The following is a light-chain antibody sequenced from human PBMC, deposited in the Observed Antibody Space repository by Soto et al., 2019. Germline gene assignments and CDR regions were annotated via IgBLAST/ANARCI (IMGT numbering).Light chain of an antibody. V-gene: IGKV1-5*01. Sequence: DIHMTQSPSTLSASVGYIFTITCRASQSISNWLAWYQQKPGKAPKLLIYDASSLESGVPSRLRGSGYGTDLTITISSMKYEDFETYYCQQGNSFTITFGHGTRLEIK. CDR1: QSISNW. J-gene: IGKJ5*01. CDR3: QQGNSFTIT. CDR2: DAS.